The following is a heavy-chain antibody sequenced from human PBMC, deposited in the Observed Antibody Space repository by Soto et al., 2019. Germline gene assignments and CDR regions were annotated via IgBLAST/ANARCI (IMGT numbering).Heavy chain of an antibody. D-gene: IGHD2-15*01. J-gene: IGHJ4*02. CDR2: ISGSGGST. Sequence: PGGSLRLSCAASGFTFSSYAMSWVRQAPGKGLEWVSAISGSGGSTYYADSVRGRFTISRDNSKNTLYLQMNSLRAEDTAVYYCVKGGVGYCSGGSCYGSYYFDYWGQGSLVTVSS. V-gene: IGHV3-23*01. CDR1: GFTFSSYA. CDR3: VKGGVGYCSGGSCYGSYYFDY.